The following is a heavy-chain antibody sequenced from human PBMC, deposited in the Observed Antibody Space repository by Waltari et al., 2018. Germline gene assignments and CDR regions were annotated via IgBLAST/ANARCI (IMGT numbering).Heavy chain of an antibody. J-gene: IGHJ4*02. D-gene: IGHD4-17*01. CDR3: ARDQEYGDYDY. CDR2: ISPIFGTA. Sequence: QVQLVQSGAEVKKPGASVKVSCKASGYTFTGYYMHWVRQAPGQGLEWMGWISPIFGTANYAQKFQGRVTITADESTSTAYMELSSLRSEDMAVYYCARDQEYGDYDYWGQGTLVTVAS. V-gene: IGHV1-69*01. CDR1: GYTFTGYY.